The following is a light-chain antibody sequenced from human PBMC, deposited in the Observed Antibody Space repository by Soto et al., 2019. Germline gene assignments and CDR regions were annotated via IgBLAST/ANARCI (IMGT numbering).Light chain of an antibody. CDR1: QSVSSY. J-gene: IGKJ3*01. V-gene: IGKV3-11*01. CDR3: QQRSNWPLT. CDR2: DAS. Sequence: DIVLTQSPATLSLSPGERATLSCRASQSVSSYLAWYQQKPGQAPRLLIYDASNRATGIPARFSGSGSGTDFTLTISSLEPEDFAVYYCQQRSNWPLTFGPGTKVDMK.